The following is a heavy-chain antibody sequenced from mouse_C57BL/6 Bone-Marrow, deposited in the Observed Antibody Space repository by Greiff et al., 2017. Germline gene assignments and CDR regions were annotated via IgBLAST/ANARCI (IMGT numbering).Heavy chain of an antibody. V-gene: IGHV1-64*01. CDR1: GYTFTSYW. Sequence: VQLQQPGAELVKPGASVKLSCKASGYTFTSYWMHWVKQRPGQGLEWIGMIHPNSGSTNYNEKFKSKATLTVDKSSSTAYMQLSSLTSEDSAVYYCARCYYGSSYFAYWGQGTLVTVSA. D-gene: IGHD1-1*01. CDR2: IHPNSGST. J-gene: IGHJ3*01. CDR3: ARCYYGSSYFAY.